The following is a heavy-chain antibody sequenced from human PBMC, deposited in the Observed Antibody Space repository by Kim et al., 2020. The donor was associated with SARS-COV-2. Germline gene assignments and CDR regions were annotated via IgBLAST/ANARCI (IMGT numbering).Heavy chain of an antibody. CDR2: ISSSGSTI. CDR1: GFTFSDYY. D-gene: IGHD3-22*01. J-gene: IGHJ6*02. CDR3: ARDHYDSSGHYYYYYYGMDV. V-gene: IGHV3-11*01. Sequence: GGSLRLSCAASGFTFSDYYMSWIRQAPGKGLEWVSYISSSGSTIYYADSVKGRFTISRDNAKNSLYLQMNSLRAEDTAVYYCARDHYDSSGHYYYYYYGMDVWGQGTTVTVSS.